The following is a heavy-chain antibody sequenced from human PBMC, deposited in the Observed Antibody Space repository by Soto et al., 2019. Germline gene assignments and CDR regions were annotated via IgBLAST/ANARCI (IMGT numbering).Heavy chain of an antibody. Sequence: QVQLAQSGAEVKKPGSSVKVSCKASGGTFNYFAINWVRQAPGQGLEWMGGIIPIFRTVTSAQKFQGRVTITADESASTAYMGLGSLTSEDTAVYYCAGFYYNNSDDFDALELWGQGTMVTVSS. D-gene: IGHD3-22*01. CDR2: IIPIFRTV. CDR3: AGFYYNNSDDFDALEL. V-gene: IGHV1-69*01. J-gene: IGHJ3*01. CDR1: GGTFNYFA.